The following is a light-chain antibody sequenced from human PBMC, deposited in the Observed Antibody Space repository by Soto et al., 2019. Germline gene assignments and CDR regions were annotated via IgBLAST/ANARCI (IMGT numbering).Light chain of an antibody. Sequence: DIQMTQSPSTLSASVGDRVTITCRASQSISTWLAWYQQKPGKAPNLLIYDASNLESGVPSRFSGSGSETEFTLTISSLQTDDVATYYCQQYHGYPWTFGQGTKVEI. J-gene: IGKJ1*01. CDR3: QQYHGYPWT. V-gene: IGKV1-5*01. CDR2: DAS. CDR1: QSISTW.